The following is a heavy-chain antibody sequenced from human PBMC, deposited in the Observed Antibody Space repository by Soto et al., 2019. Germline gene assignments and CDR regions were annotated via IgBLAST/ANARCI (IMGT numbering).Heavy chain of an antibody. Sequence: QVQLVQSGAEVKKPGSSVKVSCKASGGTFSSYVISWVRQAPGQGLEWMGGIIPIFGTANYAQKFQGRVTLTPDKXTSTAYMELSSLRSEDTAVYYCARSWVGVWSGYYTVDYFDYLGQGTLVTVSS. CDR1: GGTFSSYV. CDR2: IIPIFGTA. D-gene: IGHD3-3*01. V-gene: IGHV1-69*14. J-gene: IGHJ4*02. CDR3: ARSWVGVWSGYYTVDYFDY.